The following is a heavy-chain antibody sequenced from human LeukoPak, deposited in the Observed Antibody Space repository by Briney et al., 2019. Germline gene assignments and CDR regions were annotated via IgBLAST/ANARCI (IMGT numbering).Heavy chain of an antibody. J-gene: IGHJ4*02. V-gene: IGHV3-33*01. CDR1: GFTFSSYG. Sequence: GGSLRLSCAASGFTFSSYGMHWVRQAPGKGLEGVAVIWYDGSNKYYADSVKGRFTISRDNAKNSLYLQMNSLRDEDTAMYYCARDYCGGDCYSFGYWGQGTLVTVSS. D-gene: IGHD2-21*02. CDR3: ARDYCGGDCYSFGY. CDR2: IWYDGSNK.